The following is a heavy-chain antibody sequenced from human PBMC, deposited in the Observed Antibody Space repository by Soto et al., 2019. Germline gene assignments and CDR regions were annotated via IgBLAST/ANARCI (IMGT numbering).Heavy chain of an antibody. D-gene: IGHD2-15*01. CDR2: ISFDGKNI. J-gene: IGHJ6*02. V-gene: IGHV3-30*04. CDR1: GFTFSIYA. CDR3: ARRDFYCRGRNCFSGDYAMDV. Sequence: QVQLVESGGGVVQPGSSLRLSCTASGFTFSIYAMHWVRQAPGKGLEWVSIISFDGKNIDYARSVRGRFTISRDNSKNTLYLQMDSLRTEDTAVYYCARRDFYCRGRNCFSGDYAMDVWGQGTTVTVSS.